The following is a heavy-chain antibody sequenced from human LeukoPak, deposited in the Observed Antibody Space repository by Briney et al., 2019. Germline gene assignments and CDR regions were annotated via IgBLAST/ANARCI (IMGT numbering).Heavy chain of an antibody. CDR1: GGTFSSYA. CDR2: IIPILGIA. V-gene: IGHV1-69*04. CDR3: ASQGEHAVPAATGRFDY. Sequence: ASVKVSCKASGGTFSSYAISWVRQAPGQGLEWMGRIIPILGIANYAQKFQGRVTITADKSTSTAYMELSSLRSEDTAVYYCASQGEHAVPAATGRFDYWGQGTLVTVSS. D-gene: IGHD2-2*01. J-gene: IGHJ4*02.